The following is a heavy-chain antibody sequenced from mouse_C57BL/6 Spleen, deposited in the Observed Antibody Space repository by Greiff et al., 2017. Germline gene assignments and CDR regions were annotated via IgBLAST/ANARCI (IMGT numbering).Heavy chain of an antibody. J-gene: IGHJ4*01. Sequence: VQLQQSGPELVKPGASVKIPCKASGYTFTDYNMDWVKQSHGKSLEWIGDINPNNGGTIYNQKFKGKATLTVDKSSSTAYMELRSLTSEDTAVYYGARSSPTGYYYAMDYWGQGTAVTVSS. CDR1: GYTFTDYN. CDR2: INPNNGGT. V-gene: IGHV1-18*01. CDR3: ARSSPTGYYYAMDY. D-gene: IGHD1-1*01.